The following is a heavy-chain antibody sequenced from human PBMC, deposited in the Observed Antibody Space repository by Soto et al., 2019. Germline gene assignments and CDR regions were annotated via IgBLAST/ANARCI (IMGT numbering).Heavy chain of an antibody. V-gene: IGHV1-46*03. D-gene: IGHD3-22*01. Sequence: ASVKVSCKASGYTFTSYYMHWVRQAPGQGLEWMGIINPSGGSTSYAQKFQGRVTMNRDTSTSTVYKELSSLRSEDTAVYYCARGVVVVITTRHNWFDPWGQGTLVTVSS. CDR3: ARGVVVVITTRHNWFDP. CDR1: GYTFTSYY. J-gene: IGHJ5*02. CDR2: INPSGGST.